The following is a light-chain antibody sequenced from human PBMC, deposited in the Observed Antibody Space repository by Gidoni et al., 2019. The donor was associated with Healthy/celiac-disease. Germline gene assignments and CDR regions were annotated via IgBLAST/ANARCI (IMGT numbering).Light chain of an antibody. CDR2: AAS. CDR1: QSISSY. CDR3: QQSYSTPLYT. Sequence: DIQMTQSPSSLSASVGDRVTITCRASQSISSYLNWYQQKPGKAPKLRIYAASSLQSGVPSRFSGSGSGTDFTLTISSLQPEDFATYYCQQSYSTPLYTFXQXTKLEIK. V-gene: IGKV1-39*01. J-gene: IGKJ2*01.